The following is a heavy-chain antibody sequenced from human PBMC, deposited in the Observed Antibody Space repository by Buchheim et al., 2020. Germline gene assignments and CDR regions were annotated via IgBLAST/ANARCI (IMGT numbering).Heavy chain of an antibody. Sequence: QVQVVESGGGAVQPGTSLRLSCSISGSMFSRFGLHWLRQTPGRGLEWVAVISKDGSDGSYADFVRGRFTASRDNARNMLYLEMNNLRPEDSGRYFCSRGPVTAPSTLAYWGHGT. CDR3: SRGPVTAPSTLAY. D-gene: IGHD2-2*01. CDR2: ISKDGSDG. J-gene: IGHJ4*01. CDR1: GSMFSRFG. V-gene: IGHV3-30*03.